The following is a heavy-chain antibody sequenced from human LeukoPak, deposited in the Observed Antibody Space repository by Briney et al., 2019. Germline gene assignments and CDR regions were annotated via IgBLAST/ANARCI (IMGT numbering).Heavy chain of an antibody. Sequence: PGGSLRLSCAASGFTFSNFAMSWVRQAPGKGLEWVSGISGSGGPTYYADSVKGRFTISRDNSKNTLYLQMDSLRAEDTAVYYCARLPGYCSSNSCYKMTIPFDYWGQGTLVTVSS. CDR1: GFTFSNFA. J-gene: IGHJ4*02. V-gene: IGHV3-23*01. CDR2: ISGSGGPT. D-gene: IGHD2-2*02. CDR3: ARLPGYCSSNSCYKMTIPFDY.